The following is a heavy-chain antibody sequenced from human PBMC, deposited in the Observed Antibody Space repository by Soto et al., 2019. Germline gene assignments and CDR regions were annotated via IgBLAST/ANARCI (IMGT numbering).Heavy chain of an antibody. CDR2: ISSSSSTI. V-gene: IGHV3-48*02. Sequence: EVQLVESGGGLVQPGGSLSLSCAASGFTFSSYSMNWVRQAPGKGLEWVSYISSSSSTIYYADSVKGRFTISRDNAKNSLYLQMNSLRDEDTAVYYCARDFGDIVVVPAADSEGYYYYYGMDVWGQGTTVTVSS. CDR1: GFTFSSYS. J-gene: IGHJ6*02. CDR3: ARDFGDIVVVPAADSEGYYYYYGMDV. D-gene: IGHD2-2*01.